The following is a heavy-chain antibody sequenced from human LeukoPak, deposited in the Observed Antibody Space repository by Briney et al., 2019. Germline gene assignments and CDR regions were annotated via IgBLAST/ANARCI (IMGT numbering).Heavy chain of an antibody. CDR2: IYSGGST. V-gene: IGHV3-66*01. CDR1: GFTVSSNY. CDR3: ARPYYYDSSGPRS. Sequence: GGSLRLSCAASGFTVSSNYMSWVRQAPGKGLEWVSVIYSGGSTYYADSVKGRFTISRDNSKNTLYLQMNSLRAEDTAVYYCARPYYYDSSGPRSWGQGTLVTVSS. J-gene: IGHJ5*02. D-gene: IGHD3-22*01.